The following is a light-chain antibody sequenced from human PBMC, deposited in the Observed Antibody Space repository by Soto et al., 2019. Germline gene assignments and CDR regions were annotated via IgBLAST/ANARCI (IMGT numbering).Light chain of an antibody. V-gene: IGKV3-20*01. CDR3: QQFDGSSYT. J-gene: IGKJ2*01. Sequence: DIVLTQSPGTLSLSPGERATLSRRASQSVRSDYLAWYQQKPGQTPRLLVYGASNRATGIPDRFSASGSGTVFTLTISRLEPEDFAMYYCQQFDGSSYTFGQGSKLEIK. CDR1: QSVRSDY. CDR2: GAS.